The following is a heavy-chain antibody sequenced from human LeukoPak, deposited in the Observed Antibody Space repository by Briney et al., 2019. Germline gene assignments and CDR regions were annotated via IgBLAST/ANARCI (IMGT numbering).Heavy chain of an antibody. CDR2: ISYDAESN. Sequence: GGSLRLSCAASGFTFSSYAMHWVRQAPGKGLEWVAVISYDAESNYHVDSVKGRFTISRDNSKNTLYLQMNSLRAEDTAVYFCARSTRAVMAMMDVWGKGTTVTVSS. CDR3: ARSTRAVMAMMDV. J-gene: IGHJ6*04. CDR1: GFTFSSYA. V-gene: IGHV3-30*04. D-gene: IGHD3-16*01.